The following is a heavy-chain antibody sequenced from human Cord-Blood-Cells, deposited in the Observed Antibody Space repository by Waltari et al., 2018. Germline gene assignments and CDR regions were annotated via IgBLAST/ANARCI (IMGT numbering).Heavy chain of an antibody. CDR1: GFTFSSYS. CDR2: ISSSSTI. D-gene: IGHD5-12*01. V-gene: IGHV3-48*02. CDR3: ARDLGYGPPPDY. Sequence: EVQLVESGGGLVQPGGSLRLSCAASGFTFSSYSMNWVRQAQRKGLEWVSYISSSSTIYYADSVKGRFTISRDNAKNSLYLQMNSLRDEDTAVYYCARDLGYGPPPDYWGQGTLVTVSS. J-gene: IGHJ4*02.